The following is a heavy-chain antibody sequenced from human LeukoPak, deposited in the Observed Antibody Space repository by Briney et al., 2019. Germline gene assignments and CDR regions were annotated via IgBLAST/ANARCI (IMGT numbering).Heavy chain of an antibody. V-gene: IGHV4-34*01. CDR3: ARVSGSSYGGNDY. J-gene: IGHJ4*02. CDR2: INHSGST. CDR1: GASFSGYY. D-gene: IGHD5-18*01. Sequence: PSETLSLTCAVYGASFSGYYWNWIRQPPGKGLEWIGEINHSGSTYYNPSLKSRVTISVDTSKNQFSLKLNSVTAADTAVCYCARVSGSSYGGNDYWGQGTLVTVSS.